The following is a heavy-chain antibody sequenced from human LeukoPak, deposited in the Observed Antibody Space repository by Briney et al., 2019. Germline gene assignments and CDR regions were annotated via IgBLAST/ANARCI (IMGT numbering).Heavy chain of an antibody. J-gene: IGHJ4*02. CDR1: GFTFSSSW. V-gene: IGHV3-7*05. Sequence: PGGSLRLSCAASGFTFSSSWMTWVRQAPGKGLEWVAHIKEDGTEEYYVDSVKGRFTISRDNAKNSLSPQMNSLRAEDTAVYYCARWNNDWEFDYWGQGTLVSVSS. CDR3: ARWNNDWEFDY. CDR2: IKEDGTEE. D-gene: IGHD1/OR15-1a*01.